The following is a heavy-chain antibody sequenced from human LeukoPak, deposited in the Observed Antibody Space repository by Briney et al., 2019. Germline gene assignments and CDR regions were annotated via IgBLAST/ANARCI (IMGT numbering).Heavy chain of an antibody. D-gene: IGHD6-13*01. V-gene: IGHV4-39*07. CDR3: AGLRIKAAAGTTWGYYYHYMDV. Sequence: TSETLSLTCTVSGGSISSSSYYWGWIRQPPGKGLEWIGSIYYSGSTYYNPSLKSRFTISVDTSKNQFSLKLSSVTAADTAVYYCAGLRIKAAAGTTWGYYYHYMDVWGKGTTVTISS. CDR2: IYYSGST. CDR1: GGSISSSSYY. J-gene: IGHJ6*03.